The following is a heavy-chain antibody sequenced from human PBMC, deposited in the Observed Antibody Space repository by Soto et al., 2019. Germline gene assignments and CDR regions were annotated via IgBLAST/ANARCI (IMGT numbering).Heavy chain of an antibody. D-gene: IGHD3-10*01. J-gene: IGHJ6*02. CDR2: ITPIFGSA. CDR3: ANLEAGGYYYHGMDV. CDR1: VGTFSNYA. Sequence: QVQLVQSGAEVKKPGSSVKVSCKASVGTFSNYAINWVRQAPGQGLEWMGGITPIFGSANYAQKFQGRVTIIADKSTNTVYMELSSLRSEDTAVYYCANLEAGGYYYHGMDVWGQGTTVTVSS. V-gene: IGHV1-69*06.